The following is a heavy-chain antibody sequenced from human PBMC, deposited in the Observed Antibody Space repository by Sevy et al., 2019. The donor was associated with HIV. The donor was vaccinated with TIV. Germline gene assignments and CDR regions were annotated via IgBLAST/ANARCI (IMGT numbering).Heavy chain of an antibody. V-gene: IGHV4-4*07. CDR3: TRGEVQLWPSGFDY. D-gene: IGHD1-1*01. CDR2: IYTSGRT. J-gene: IGHJ4*02. Sequence: SETLSLTCTVSGDSISSYYWSWIRQPAGKGLEWIGRIYTSGRTNYNPSLKSRVTMSVDTSKNQFSLKLRSVTAADTAVYFCTRGEVQLWPSGFDYWGKGTLVTVSS. CDR1: GDSISSYY.